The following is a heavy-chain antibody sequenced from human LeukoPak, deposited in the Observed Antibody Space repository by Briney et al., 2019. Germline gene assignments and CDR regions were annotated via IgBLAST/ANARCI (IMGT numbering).Heavy chain of an antibody. V-gene: IGHV3-64D*06. D-gene: IGHD6-19*01. Sequence: GGSLRLSCSASGLTFSSYAMHWVRQAPGKGLEYVSAISSNGGSTYYADSVKGRFTISRDNSKNTLYLQMSSLRAEDTAVYYCVKDREQWLVRHYFDYWGQGTLVTVSS. CDR3: VKDREQWLVRHYFDY. CDR2: ISSNGGST. J-gene: IGHJ4*02. CDR1: GLTFSSYA.